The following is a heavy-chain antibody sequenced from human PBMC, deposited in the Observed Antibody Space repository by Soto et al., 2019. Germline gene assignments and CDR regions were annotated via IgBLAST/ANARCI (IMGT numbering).Heavy chain of an antibody. Sequence: ASVKVSCKASGYTFTSYGISWVRQAPGQGLEWMGWISAYNGNTNYAQKLQGRVTMTTDTSASTAYMELRSLRSDDTVVYYCASSRFQYSGSYYEAAYYYYGMDVGGQGTTVTGSS. CDR1: GYTFTSYG. CDR2: ISAYNGNT. V-gene: IGHV1-18*04. CDR3: ASSRFQYSGSYYEAAYYYYGMDV. D-gene: IGHD1-26*01. J-gene: IGHJ6*02.